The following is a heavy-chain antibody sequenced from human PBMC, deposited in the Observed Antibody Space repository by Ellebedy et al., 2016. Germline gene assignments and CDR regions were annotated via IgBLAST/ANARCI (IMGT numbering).Heavy chain of an antibody. CDR1: GYTFTSYG. J-gene: IGHJ6*02. D-gene: IGHD3-22*01. Sequence: ASVKVSXXASGYTFTSYGISWVRQAPGQGLEWMGWISAYNGNTNYAQKLQGRVTMTTDTSTSTAYMELRSLRSDDTAVYYCARCLDDSSGYPGYYGMDVWGQGTTVTVSS. CDR2: ISAYNGNT. V-gene: IGHV1-18*01. CDR3: ARCLDDSSGYPGYYGMDV.